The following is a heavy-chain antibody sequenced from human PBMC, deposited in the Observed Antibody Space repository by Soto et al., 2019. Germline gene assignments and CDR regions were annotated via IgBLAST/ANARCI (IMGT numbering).Heavy chain of an antibody. J-gene: IGHJ3*02. CDR1: GYTFTSYA. CDR3: ARHQQLLFFGGAFDI. V-gene: IGHV1-3*01. D-gene: IGHD6-13*01. CDR2: INAGNGNT. Sequence: ASVKVSCKASGYTFTSYAMHWVRQAPGQRLEWMGWINAGNGNTKYSQKFQGRVTITRDESTSTAYMELSSLRSEDTAVYYCARHQQLLFFGGAFDIWGQGTMVTVSS.